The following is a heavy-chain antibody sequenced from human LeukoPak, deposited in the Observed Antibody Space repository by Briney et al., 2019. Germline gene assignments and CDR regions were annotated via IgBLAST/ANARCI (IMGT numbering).Heavy chain of an antibody. CDR2: INPSGGST. J-gene: IGHJ4*02. D-gene: IGHD3-22*01. V-gene: IGHV1-46*01. Sequence: GASVSVSCTASGYTFTIYYMHWVRQAPAQGLEWMGIINPSGGSTSYTQKFQGRVTMTRDTSTSTVYMELSSLGSEDTAVYYCARDQIAGYYYDSSGYYFDYWGQGTLVTVSS. CDR3: ARDQIAGYYYDSSGYYFDY. CDR1: GYTFTIYY.